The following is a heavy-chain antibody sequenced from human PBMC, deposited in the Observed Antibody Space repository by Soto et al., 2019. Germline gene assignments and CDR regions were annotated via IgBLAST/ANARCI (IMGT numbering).Heavy chain of an antibody. D-gene: IGHD1-1*01. CDR1: GFTFDDYA. CDR2: ISWNSGNI. Sequence: EVQLVESGGGLVQPGRSLRLSCAASGFTFDDYAMNWVRQAPGKGLEWVSSISWNSGNIVYADSVKGRFTISRDNAKNSLYLQMSSLRAEDTAFSHCAKGHTTSVFSYFDLWGRGVLVTVSS. CDR3: AKGHTTSVFSYFDL. J-gene: IGHJ2*01. V-gene: IGHV3-9*01.